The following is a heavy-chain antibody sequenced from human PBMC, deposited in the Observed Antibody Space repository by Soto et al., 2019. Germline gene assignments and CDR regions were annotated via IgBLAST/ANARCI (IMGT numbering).Heavy chain of an antibody. Sequence: SVKVSCKASGGTFSSYAISWVRQAPGQRREWMGGIIPIFGTANYAQKFQGRVTITADESTSTAYMELSSLRSEDTAVYYCARVSKYSSSGPFFDYWGQGXLFTVSS. D-gene: IGHD6-6*01. CDR3: ARVSKYSSSGPFFDY. J-gene: IGHJ4*02. V-gene: IGHV1-69*13. CDR2: IIPIFGTA. CDR1: GGTFSSYA.